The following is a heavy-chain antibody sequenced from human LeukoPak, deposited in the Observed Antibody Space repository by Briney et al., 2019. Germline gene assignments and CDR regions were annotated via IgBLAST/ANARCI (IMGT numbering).Heavy chain of an antibody. CDR2: ISGSGGST. CDR3: AKNLAVIAARRTPFDY. V-gene: IGHV3-23*01. D-gene: IGHD6-6*01. Sequence: GGSLRLSCAASGFTFSSYAMSWVRQAPGKGLEWVSAISGSGGSTYYADSVKGRFTIFRDNSKNTLYLQMNSLRAEDTAVYYCAKNLAVIAARRTPFDYWGQGTLVTVSS. CDR1: GFTFSSYA. J-gene: IGHJ4*02.